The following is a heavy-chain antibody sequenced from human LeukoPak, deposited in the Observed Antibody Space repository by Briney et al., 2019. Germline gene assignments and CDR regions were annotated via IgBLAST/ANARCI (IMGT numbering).Heavy chain of an antibody. CDR2: MSPDGNKK. Sequence: GGSLRLSCAASGFTFSDYNMHWVRQAPGKGLDWVALMSPDGNKKYYADSVKGRFTISRDNSKNTVDLQLNSLRAEDTAVYYCARETATTGADYWGQGTLVTVSS. V-gene: IGHV3-30-3*01. CDR1: GFTFSDYN. CDR3: ARETATTGADY. D-gene: IGHD1-14*01. J-gene: IGHJ4*02.